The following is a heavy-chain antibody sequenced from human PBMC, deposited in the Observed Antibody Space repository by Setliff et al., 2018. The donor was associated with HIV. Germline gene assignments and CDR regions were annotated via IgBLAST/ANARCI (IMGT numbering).Heavy chain of an antibody. Sequence: PSDTLSLTCTVSGGSISRSSYYWGWIRQPPGKGLEWIGSMYYRGSTYYNPSLKSRVSISADTSNNQLSLNLKYVTAADTAVYYCARHYELETYMDVWGKGTTVTVSS. V-gene: IGHV4-39*01. D-gene: IGHD3-3*01. CDR1: GGSISRSSYY. J-gene: IGHJ6*03. CDR2: MYYRGST. CDR3: ARHYELETYMDV.